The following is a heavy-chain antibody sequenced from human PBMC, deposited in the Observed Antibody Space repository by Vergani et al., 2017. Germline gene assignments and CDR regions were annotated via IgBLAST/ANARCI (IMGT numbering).Heavy chain of an antibody. V-gene: IGHV3-33*08. J-gene: IGHJ5*02. Sequence: VQLLESGGGLVQPGGSLRLSCAASGFTFSSYEMNWVRQAPGKGLEWVAVIWYDGSNKYYADSVKGRFTISRDNSKNTLYLQMNSLRAEDTAVYYCARATLQDPYDFWSGYYTGGGWFDPWGQGTLVTVSS. CDR2: IWYDGSNK. CDR1: GFTFSSYE. D-gene: IGHD3-3*01. CDR3: ARATLQDPYDFWSGYYTGGGWFDP.